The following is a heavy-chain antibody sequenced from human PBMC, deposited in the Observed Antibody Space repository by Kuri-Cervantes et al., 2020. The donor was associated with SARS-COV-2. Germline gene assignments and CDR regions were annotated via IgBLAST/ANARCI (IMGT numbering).Heavy chain of an antibody. J-gene: IGHJ6*02. D-gene: IGHD2-2*01. CDR2: ISAHNSNT. Sequence: GESLKIPCKASGYTFNNYGISWVRQAPGQGLEWMGWISAHNSNTNYAQKVQGRVTMTTDTSTNTAYMELRSLRSDNTAVYYCARDIYSPNCSSTSCPYYYYYYGMDVWGQGTTVTVSS. V-gene: IGHV1-18*01. CDR1: GYTFNNYG. CDR3: ARDIYSPNCSSTSCPYYYYYYGMDV.